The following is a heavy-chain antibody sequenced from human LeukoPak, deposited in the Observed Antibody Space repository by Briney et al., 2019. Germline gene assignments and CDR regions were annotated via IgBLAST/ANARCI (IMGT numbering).Heavy chain of an antibody. CDR3: ARAHARLTIINPMDY. D-gene: IGHD1-1*01. CDR1: GFTFVSYA. CDR2: ISYDGSNK. J-gene: IGHJ4*02. Sequence: GGSLSLSCAAPGFTFVSYALHGFRKAPARGREGVAVISYDGSNKYYADSVKGRFTISRDNSKNTLYLQMNSLRAEDTAVYYCARAHARLTIINPMDYWGQGTLVTVSS. V-gene: IGHV3-30-3*01.